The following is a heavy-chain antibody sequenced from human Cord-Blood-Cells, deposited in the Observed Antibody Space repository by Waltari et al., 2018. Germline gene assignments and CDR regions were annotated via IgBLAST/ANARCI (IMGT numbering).Heavy chain of an antibody. CDR3: ARDGPPLGEFDY. CDR1: GYTFPGYY. D-gene: IGHD3-16*01. Sequence: QVQLVQSGAAVKKPGASVKVSCQASGYTFPGYYMTWVRQAPGQGLEWMGWINPNSGGTNYAQKFQGRVTMTRDTSISTAYMELSRLRSDDTAVYYCARDGPPLGEFDYWGQGTLVTVSS. J-gene: IGHJ4*02. CDR2: INPNSGGT. V-gene: IGHV1-2*02.